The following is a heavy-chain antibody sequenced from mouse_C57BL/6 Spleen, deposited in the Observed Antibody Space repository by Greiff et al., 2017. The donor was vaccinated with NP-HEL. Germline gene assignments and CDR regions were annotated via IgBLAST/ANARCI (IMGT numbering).Heavy chain of an antibody. CDR1: GFTFSSYG. CDR3: ARDYYGSSYGGAMDY. D-gene: IGHD1-1*01. J-gene: IGHJ4*01. CDR2: ISSGGSYT. V-gene: IGHV5-6*01. Sequence: EVQGVESGGDLVKPGGSLKLSCAASGFTFSSYGMSWVRQTPDKRLEWVATISSGGSYTYYPDSVKGRFTISRDNAKNTLYLQMSSLKSEDTAMYYCARDYYGSSYGGAMDYWGQGTSVTVSS.